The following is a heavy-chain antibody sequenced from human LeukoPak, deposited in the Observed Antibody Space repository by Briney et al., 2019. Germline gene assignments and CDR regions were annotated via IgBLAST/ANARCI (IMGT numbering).Heavy chain of an antibody. CDR2: INQDGSEK. Sequence: PGGSLRLSCAASGFTFSSYGMSWVRQAPGKGLEWVANINQDGSEKYYADSVKGRFTISRDNAKKTLYLQMNSLRAEDTAVYYCARDPHWGAGYFDFWGEGALVTVS. V-gene: IGHV3-7*01. CDR3: ARDPHWGAGYFDF. J-gene: IGHJ4*02. D-gene: IGHD1-26*01. CDR1: GFTFSSYG.